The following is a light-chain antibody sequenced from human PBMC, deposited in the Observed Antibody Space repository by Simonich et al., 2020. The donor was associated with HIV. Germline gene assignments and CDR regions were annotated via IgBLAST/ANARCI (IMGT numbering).Light chain of an antibody. J-gene: IGKJ5*01. V-gene: IGKV3-15*01. CDR3: QQYNDWPIT. Sequence: IVMTQSPATLSVSPGERATLSCRASQSVSSNLAWYQQKPGQAPRLLIFDASTRATGVPAKFSGSGSGTEFTLTISSIQSEDFAVYYCQQYNDWPITFGQGTRLEIK. CDR1: QSVSSN. CDR2: DAS.